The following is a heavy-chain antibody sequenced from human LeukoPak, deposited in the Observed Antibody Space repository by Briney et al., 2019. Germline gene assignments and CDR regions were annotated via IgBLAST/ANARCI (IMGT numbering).Heavy chain of an antibody. CDR2: FDPEDGET. D-gene: IGHD3-16*01. Sequence: ASVKVSCKASGGTFSSYTISWVRQAPGQGLEWMGGFDPEDGETIYARKFQGRVTMTEDTSTDTAYMELSSLRSEDTAVYYCATWGRWGQGTLVTVSS. V-gene: IGHV1-24*01. J-gene: IGHJ4*02. CDR3: ATWGR. CDR1: GGTFSSYT.